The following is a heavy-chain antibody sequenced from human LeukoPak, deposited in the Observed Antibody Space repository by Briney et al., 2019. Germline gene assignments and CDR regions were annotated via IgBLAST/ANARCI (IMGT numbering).Heavy chain of an antibody. CDR2: IYYSGTN. D-gene: IGHD5-18*01. CDR3: ARARDPGYSYGPLFDY. Sequence: SETLSLACTVSGGSLSSGDYYWSCVRQPPGNGLESNGYIYYSGTNYYNPYLKSRFTIPVDTSKNQFTLKLSAVAAADTAVYYCARARDPGYSYGPLFDYWGQGTLVTVSS. J-gene: IGHJ4*02. V-gene: IGHV4-30-4*01. CDR1: GGSLSSGDYY.